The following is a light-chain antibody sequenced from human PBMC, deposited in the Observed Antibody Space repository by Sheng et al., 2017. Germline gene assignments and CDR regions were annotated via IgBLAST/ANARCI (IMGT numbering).Light chain of an antibody. CDR1: SSNLGTGYD. V-gene: IGLV1-40*01. CDR3: SSYTTSSTLV. J-gene: IGLJ3*02. CDR2: GND. Sequence: QSVLTQPPSLSGAPGQRVTISCSGSSSNLGTGYDVHWYQQLPGTAPKLLIYGNDNRPSGVPDRFSGSKSGTSASLAITGLQADDECDYYCSSYTTSSTLVFGGGTKL.